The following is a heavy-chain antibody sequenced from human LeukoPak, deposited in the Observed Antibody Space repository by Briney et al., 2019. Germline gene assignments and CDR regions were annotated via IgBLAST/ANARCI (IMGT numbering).Heavy chain of an antibody. Sequence: GGSLRLSCAASGFTFSSYGMHWVRQAPGKGLEWVAVISYDGCNKYYADSVKGRFTISRDNSKNTLYLQMNSLRAEDTAVYYCAKGAYGDYQVYWGQGTLVTVSS. CDR3: AKGAYGDYQVY. CDR1: GFTFSSYG. J-gene: IGHJ4*02. CDR2: ISYDGCNK. V-gene: IGHV3-30*18. D-gene: IGHD4-17*01.